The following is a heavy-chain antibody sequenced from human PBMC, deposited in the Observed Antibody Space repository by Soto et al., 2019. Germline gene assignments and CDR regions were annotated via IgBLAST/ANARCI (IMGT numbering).Heavy chain of an antibody. J-gene: IGHJ5*02. D-gene: IGHD3-10*01. CDR3: ATASRSVTGA. V-gene: IGHV3-7*01. CDR1: GFAFSTFW. Sequence: PGGSLRLSCAASGFAFSTFWMSWVRQAPGRGLEWLANINQDGTVKNHVDSVKGRFTISRDNAKNSLNLQMSSLGADDTAVYYCATASRSVTGAWGQGTLVTVSS. CDR2: INQDGTVK.